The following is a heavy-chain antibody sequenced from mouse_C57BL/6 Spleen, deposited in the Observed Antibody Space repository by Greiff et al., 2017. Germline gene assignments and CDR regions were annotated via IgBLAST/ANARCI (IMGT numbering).Heavy chain of an antibody. CDR1: GFTFSDYG. V-gene: IGHV5-17*01. J-gene: IGHJ4*01. CDR3: ARSAYGSSYYAMDY. CDR2: ISSGSSTI. D-gene: IGHD1-1*01. Sequence: EVNVVESGGGLVKPGGSLKLSCAASGFTFSDYGMHWVRQAPEKGLEWVAYISSGSSTIYYADTVKGRFTISRDNAKNTLFLQMTSLRSEDTAMYYCARSAYGSSYYAMDYWGQGTSVTVSS.